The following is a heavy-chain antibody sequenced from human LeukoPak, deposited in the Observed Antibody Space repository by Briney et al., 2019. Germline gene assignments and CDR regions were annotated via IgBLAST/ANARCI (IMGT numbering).Heavy chain of an antibody. Sequence: GGFLRLSCAASGFTFSNYVMSWVRQAPGKGLEWVSSISGSGGSTYYADSVKGRFTISRDNSKNTLYLQMNSLRVEDTAVYYCAEEVGNTYPTFDYWGQGTLVTVSS. CDR1: GFTFSNYV. V-gene: IGHV3-23*01. J-gene: IGHJ4*02. D-gene: IGHD1-26*01. CDR2: ISGSGGST. CDR3: AEEVGNTYPTFDY.